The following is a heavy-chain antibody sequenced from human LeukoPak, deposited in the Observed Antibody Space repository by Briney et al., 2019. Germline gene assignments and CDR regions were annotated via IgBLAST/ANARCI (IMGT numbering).Heavy chain of an antibody. J-gene: IGHJ4*02. V-gene: IGHV5-51*01. CDR1: GSSFTSYW. D-gene: IGHD4-17*01. CDR2: IYPGDSDT. CDR3: ARKDYGDYQGVDY. Sequence: VASLQISCKGSGSSFTSYWIGWVRQMPGKGLEWMGIIYPGDSDTRYSPSFQGQVTISADKSISTAYLQWSSLKASDTAMYYCARKDYGDYQGVDYWGQGTLVTVSS.